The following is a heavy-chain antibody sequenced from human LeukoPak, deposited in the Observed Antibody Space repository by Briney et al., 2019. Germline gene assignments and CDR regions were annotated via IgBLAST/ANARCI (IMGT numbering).Heavy chain of an antibody. V-gene: IGHV1-2*02. Sequence: ASVKVSCKASGYTFTGSYMHWVRQAPGQGLESMGWINPNSGGTNYAQKFQGRVTMTRDTSISTAYMELSRLRSDDTAVYYCAMPWRTTNCSSTSCYLGWGQGTLVTVSS. CDR2: INPNSGGT. CDR3: AMPWRTTNCSSTSCYLG. J-gene: IGHJ4*02. D-gene: IGHD2-2*01. CDR1: GYTFTGSY.